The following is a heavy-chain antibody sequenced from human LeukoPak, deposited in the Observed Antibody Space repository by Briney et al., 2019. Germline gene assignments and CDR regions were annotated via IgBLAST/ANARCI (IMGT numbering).Heavy chain of an antibody. V-gene: IGHV3-48*02. CDR1: GFTFSTYS. J-gene: IGHJ1*01. CDR2: ISSSSSTI. D-gene: IGHD3-22*01. CDR3: AKDSDYYHSSGYYYAYFQH. Sequence: GGSLRLSCAVSGFTFSTYSMNWVRQAPGKGLEWVSYISSSSSTIYYADSVKGRFTISRDNAKNSLYLHINSLRDDDTAVYYCAKDSDYYHSSGYYYAYFQHWGQGTLVTVSS.